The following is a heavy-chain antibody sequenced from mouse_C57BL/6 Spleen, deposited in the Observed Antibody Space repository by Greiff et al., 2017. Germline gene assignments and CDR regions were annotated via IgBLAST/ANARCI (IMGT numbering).Heavy chain of an antibody. D-gene: IGHD2-4*01. J-gene: IGHJ3*01. V-gene: IGHV1-55*01. CDR3: ARVYYEYAHFAY. CDR1: GYTFTSYW. CDR2: IYPGSGST. Sequence: QVQLQQPGAELVKPGASVKMSCKASGYTFTSYWITWVKQRPGQGLEWIGDIYPGSGSTNYNEKFKSKATLTVDTSSSTAYMQLSSLTSEDSAVYYCARVYYEYAHFAYWGQGTLVTVSA.